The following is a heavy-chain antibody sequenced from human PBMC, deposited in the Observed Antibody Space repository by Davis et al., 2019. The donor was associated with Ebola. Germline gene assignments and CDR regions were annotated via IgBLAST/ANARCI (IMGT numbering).Heavy chain of an antibody. CDR3: VRLPFTFGLLDS. CDR2: IYPGDSDT. CDR1: GYSFTSYW. V-gene: IGHV5-51*01. D-gene: IGHD3-16*01. J-gene: IGHJ5*01. Sequence: GESLKISCKGSGYSFTSYWIAWVRQMPGKGLEWMGIIYPGDSDTRYSPSFQGQVTISSDKSINTAYLQWSGLKASDTAKYYCVRLPFTFGLLDSWGQGSLVIVSS.